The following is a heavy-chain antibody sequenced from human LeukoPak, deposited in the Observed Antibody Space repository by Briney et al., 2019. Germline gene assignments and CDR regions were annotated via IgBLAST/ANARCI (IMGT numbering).Heavy chain of an antibody. D-gene: IGHD2-2*01. Sequence: PSETLSLTCTVSGGSISSYYWSWIRQPPGKGLEWIGYIYYSGSTNYNPSLKSRVTISVDTSKNQFSLKLSSVTAADTAVYYCAKDLSSTSCVDYWGQGTLVTVSS. CDR3: AKDLSSTSCVDY. CDR2: IYYSGST. V-gene: IGHV4-59*01. J-gene: IGHJ4*02. CDR1: GGSISSYY.